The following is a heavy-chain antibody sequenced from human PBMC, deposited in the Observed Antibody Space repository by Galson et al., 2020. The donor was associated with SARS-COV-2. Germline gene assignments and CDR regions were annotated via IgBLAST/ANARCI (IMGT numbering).Heavy chain of an antibody. V-gene: IGHV3-64*01. CDR1: GFTFSSYA. CDR3: ARAKPDMDV. J-gene: IGHJ6*03. Sequence: GGSLRLSCAASGFTFSSYAMHWVRQAPGKGLEYVSAISSNGGSTYYANSVKGRFTISRDNSKNTLYLQMGSLRAEDMAVYYCARAKPDMDVWGKGTTVTVS. CDR2: ISSNGGST.